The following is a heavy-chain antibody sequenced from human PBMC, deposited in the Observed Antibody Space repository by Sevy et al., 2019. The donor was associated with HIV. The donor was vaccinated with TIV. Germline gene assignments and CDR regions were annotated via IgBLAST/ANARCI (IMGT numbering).Heavy chain of an antibody. V-gene: IGHV4-30-4*01. CDR2: IYYSGST. J-gene: IGHJ4*02. D-gene: IGHD5-12*01. CDR3: ARERKMATIVY. CDR1: GGSISSGDYY. Sequence: SETLSLTCTVSGGSISSGDYYWSWIRQPPGKGLEWIGYIYYSGSTYYNPSLKSRVTISVDTSKNQFSLKLSSVTAADTAVYYCARERKMATIVYWGQGTLVTVSS.